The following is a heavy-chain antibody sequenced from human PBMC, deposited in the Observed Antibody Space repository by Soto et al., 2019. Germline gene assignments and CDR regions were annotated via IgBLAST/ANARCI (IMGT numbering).Heavy chain of an antibody. J-gene: IGHJ4*02. CDR2: IYWSDEK. Sequence: QITLKESGPTLVKPTQTLTLTCTFSGFSLSTSGVGVGWIRQPPGKALEWLALIYWSDEKRYSPSLSSRLTITKDTSNNQVVLTMTNMDPVDTATYYCAHRRGADYKGCFHYWGQGTLVTVSS. CDR1: GFSLSTSGVG. CDR3: AHRRGADYKGCFHY. V-gene: IGHV2-5*01. D-gene: IGHD4-4*01.